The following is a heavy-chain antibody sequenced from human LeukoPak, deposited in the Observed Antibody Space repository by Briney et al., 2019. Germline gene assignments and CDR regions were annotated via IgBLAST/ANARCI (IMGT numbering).Heavy chain of an antibody. CDR3: ARDFGNSGWYTFDY. CDR1: GDSVSSNNGA. D-gene: IGHD6-19*01. CDR2: TYYRSKWYN. J-gene: IGHJ4*02. V-gene: IGHV6-1*01. Sequence: SQTLSLTSAISGDSVSSNNGAWNWIRQSPSRGLEWLGRTYYRSKWYNDYAESMKGRITINPDTSKNQFSLQLNSVTPEDTAVYYCARDFGNSGWYTFDYWGQGSLVTVPS.